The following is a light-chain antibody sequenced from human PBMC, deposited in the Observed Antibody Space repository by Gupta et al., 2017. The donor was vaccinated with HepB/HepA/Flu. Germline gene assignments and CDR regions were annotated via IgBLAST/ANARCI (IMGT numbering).Light chain of an antibody. J-gene: IGLJ2*01. Sequence: QSVFTQPPSASVTPGERVTISCSGSTANIGTNSVNWYQQVPGTAPKLLIYNNNQRPSGVPDRFSGSKSGTSAALAISGLQAEEEADYYCAAWHDSKIGMVFGGGTKLTVL. CDR3: AAWHDSKIGMV. CDR1: TANIGTNS. V-gene: IGLV1-44*01. CDR2: NNN.